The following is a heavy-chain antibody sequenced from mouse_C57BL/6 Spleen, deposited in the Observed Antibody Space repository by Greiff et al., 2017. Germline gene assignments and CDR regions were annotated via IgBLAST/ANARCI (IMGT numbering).Heavy chain of an antibody. CDR1: GFTFSSYG. V-gene: IGHV5-6*01. CDR2: ISSGGSYT. D-gene: IGHD1-1*01. Sequence: VQLKESGGDLVKPGGSLKLSCAASGFTFSSYGMSWVRQTPDKRLEWVATISSGGSYTYYPDSVKGRFTISRDNAKNTLYLQMSSLKSEDTAMYYCARQGITTVVGYFDVWGTGTTVTVSS. J-gene: IGHJ1*03. CDR3: ARQGITTVVGYFDV.